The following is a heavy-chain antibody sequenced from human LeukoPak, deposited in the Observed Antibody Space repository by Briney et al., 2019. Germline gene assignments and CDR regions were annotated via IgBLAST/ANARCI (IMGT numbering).Heavy chain of an antibody. CDR1: GGSIASSSYY. CDR3: ARAEGMDQFDY. Sequence: PSETLSLTCSVSGGSIASSSYYWGWIRQPPGKGLEWIGNIYYSGTAYYNPSLKSRVTIAVDTSRNHFSLKLSSVTATDTAVYYCARAEGMDQFDYWGQGTLVTVSS. J-gene: IGHJ4*02. CDR2: IYYSGTA. V-gene: IGHV4-39*02. D-gene: IGHD1-20*01.